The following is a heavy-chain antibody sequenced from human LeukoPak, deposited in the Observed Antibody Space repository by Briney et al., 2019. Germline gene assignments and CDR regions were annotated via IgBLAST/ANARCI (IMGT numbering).Heavy chain of an antibody. D-gene: IGHD1-26*01. V-gene: IGHV1-24*01. Sequence: ASVKVSCKVSGYTLTELSMHWVRQAPGKGLEWMGGFDPEDGETIYAQKFQGRVTVTEDTSTDTAYMELSSLRSEDTAVYYCATGELSGDAFDIWGQGTMVTVSS. CDR2: FDPEDGET. J-gene: IGHJ3*02. CDR1: GYTLTELS. CDR3: ATGELSGDAFDI.